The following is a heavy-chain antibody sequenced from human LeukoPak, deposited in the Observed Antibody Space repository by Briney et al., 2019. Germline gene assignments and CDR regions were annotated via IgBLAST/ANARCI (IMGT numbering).Heavy chain of an antibody. CDR2: IYYSGST. CDR1: GGSISSGGYY. CDR3: ARDPVIAAAGMGAKYYFDY. Sequence: SETLSLTCTVSGGSISSGGYYWSWIRQHPGKGLEWIGYIYYSGSTHYNPSLKSRVTISVDTSKNQFSLQLTSVTPEDTAVYYCARDPVIAAAGMGAKYYFDYWGQGTLVTVSS. V-gene: IGHV4-31*03. D-gene: IGHD6-13*01. J-gene: IGHJ4*02.